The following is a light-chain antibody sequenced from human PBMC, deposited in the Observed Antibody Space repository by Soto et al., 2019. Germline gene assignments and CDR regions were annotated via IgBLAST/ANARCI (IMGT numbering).Light chain of an antibody. CDR3: QKYNSAPWT. CDR1: QGISNY. V-gene: IGKV1-27*01. CDR2: AAS. Sequence: DSRMSQSPSSVSASVGDRVTITCRASQGISNYLAWYQQKPGKVPKLLIYAASTLQSGVPSRFSGSGSGTDFTLTISSLQPEDVATYYCQKYNSAPWTFGQGTKVEIK. J-gene: IGKJ1*01.